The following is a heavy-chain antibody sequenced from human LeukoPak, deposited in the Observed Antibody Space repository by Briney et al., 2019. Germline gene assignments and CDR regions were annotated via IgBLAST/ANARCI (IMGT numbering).Heavy chain of an antibody. V-gene: IGHV3-30*02. D-gene: IGHD3-22*01. CDR2: IQFDGSQK. J-gene: IGHJ4*02. Sequence: EGSLRLSCAASGFTSSNAWMSWARQAPGKGLEWVAFIQFDGSQKHFADSVKGRFTISRDNSASTLYLQLNSLRPEDTAVYYCASSNEFYYDTSTYVDYWGQGTLVTVSS. CDR3: ASSNEFYYDTSTYVDY. CDR1: GFTSSNAW.